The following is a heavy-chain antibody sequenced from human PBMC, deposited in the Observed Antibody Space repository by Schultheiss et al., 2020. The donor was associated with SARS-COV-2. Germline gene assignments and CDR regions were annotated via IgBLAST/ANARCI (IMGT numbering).Heavy chain of an antibody. V-gene: IGHV4-34*01. CDR3: ASSDTAMDALDY. CDR2: ISHSGST. Sequence: SETLSLTCAVYGGSFSGCNWSWIRQPPGKGLEWIGEISHSGSTNYNPSLKSRVTISVDTSKNQFSLKLSSVTAADTAVYYCASSDTAMDALDYWGQGTLVTVSS. CDR1: GGSFSGCN. D-gene: IGHD5-18*01. J-gene: IGHJ4*02.